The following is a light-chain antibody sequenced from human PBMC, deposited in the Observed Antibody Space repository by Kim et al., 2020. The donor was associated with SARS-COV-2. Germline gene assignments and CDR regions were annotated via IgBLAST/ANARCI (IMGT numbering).Light chain of an antibody. J-gene: IGKJ4*01. CDR3: QQSYSTPPT. V-gene: IGKV1-39*01. CDR1: QSISSY. Sequence: ASVGDRVTITCRASQSISSYLNWYQQKPGEAPKLLIYAASSLQSGVPSRFSGSGSGTDFTLTISSLQPEDFATYYCQQSYSTPPTFGGGTKVDIK. CDR2: AAS.